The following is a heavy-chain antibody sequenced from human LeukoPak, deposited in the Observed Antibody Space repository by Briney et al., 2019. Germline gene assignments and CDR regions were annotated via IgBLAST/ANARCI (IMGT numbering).Heavy chain of an antibody. CDR1: GYTFTSYD. Sequence: ASVKVSCKASGYTFTSYDINWVRQATGQGLEWLGWMNPNSGNTGSAQKFQGRVTMTRNTSISTAYMELNSLISEDTAAYFCARRIAAAGTTLGYWGQGTLVTVSS. CDR2: MNPNSGNT. CDR3: ARRIAAAGTTLGY. J-gene: IGHJ4*02. V-gene: IGHV1-8*01. D-gene: IGHD6-13*01.